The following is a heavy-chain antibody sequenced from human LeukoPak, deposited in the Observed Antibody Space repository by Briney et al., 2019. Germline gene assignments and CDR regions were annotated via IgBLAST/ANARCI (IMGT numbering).Heavy chain of an antibody. CDR3: AREPLRAESRWFDP. J-gene: IGHJ5*02. Sequence: SETLSLTCIVSGGSISSYSWSWIRQPPGKGLEWIGYISNSGSTNYNPSLKSRVTISADTSKNQFSLKLSSVTAADTAVYYCAREPLRAESRWFDPWGQGILVTVSS. D-gene: IGHD1-26*01. V-gene: IGHV4-59*01. CDR2: ISNSGST. CDR1: GGSISSYS.